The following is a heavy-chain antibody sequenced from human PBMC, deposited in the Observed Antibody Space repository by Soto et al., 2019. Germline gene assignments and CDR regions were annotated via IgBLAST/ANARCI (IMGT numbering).Heavy chain of an antibody. J-gene: IGHJ5*02. CDR3: ARDLVVLAEQPFNWFDP. CDR1: GGSISSYY. V-gene: IGHV4-4*07. CDR2: IYTSGST. D-gene: IGHD6-13*01. Sequence: SETLSLTCTVSGGSISSYYWSWIRQPAGKGLEWIGRIYTSGSTNYNPSLKSRVTMSVDTSKNQFSLKLSSVTAADTAVYYCARDLVVLAEQPFNWFDPWGQGTLVTVSS.